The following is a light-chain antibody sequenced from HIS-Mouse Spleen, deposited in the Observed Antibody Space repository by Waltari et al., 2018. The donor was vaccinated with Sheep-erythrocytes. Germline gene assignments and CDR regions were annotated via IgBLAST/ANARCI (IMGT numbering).Light chain of an antibody. Sequence: EIELTQSPATLSLSPGERATLSCRASQNVSSYLAWYQQKPGQAPRLLIYGASSRATGIPDRFSGSGSGTDFTLTISRLEPEDFAVYYCQQYGSSLRTFGQGTKVEIK. CDR3: QQYGSSLRT. V-gene: IGKV3-20*01. CDR2: GAS. CDR1: QNVSSY. J-gene: IGKJ1*01.